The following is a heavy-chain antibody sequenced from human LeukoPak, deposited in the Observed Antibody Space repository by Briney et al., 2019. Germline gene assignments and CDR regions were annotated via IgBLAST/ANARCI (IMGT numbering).Heavy chain of an antibody. J-gene: IGHJ3*02. D-gene: IGHD3-9*01. CDR2: IYYSGST. CDR3: ARAVVLTGYNYDCFDM. V-gene: IGHV4-59*01. CDR1: GVSIRSNY. Sequence: PSETLSLTCTVSGVSIRSNYWSWIRQPPGKGLELIGYIYYSGSTNYNPSLKSRVTISVDTSKNQFSLKLNSVTAADTAVYYCARAVVLTGYNYDCFDMWGQGTMVTVSS.